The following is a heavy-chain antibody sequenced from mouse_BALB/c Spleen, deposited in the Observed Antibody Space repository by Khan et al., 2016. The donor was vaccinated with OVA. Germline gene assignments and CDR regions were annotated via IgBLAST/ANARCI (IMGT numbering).Heavy chain of an antibody. V-gene: IGHV5-6*01. Sequence: EVELVESGGDVVKPGGSLKLSCAASGFTFSTYGMSWVRQTPDKRLEWVATVSTGGHYTYYPDTVKGRFTISRDNAKDTLYLQMSSLKSEDTAMFYCARLAYFYDIEGFAYWGQGTLVTVSA. CDR2: VSTGGHYT. D-gene: IGHD1-1*01. CDR3: ARLAYFYDIEGFAY. CDR1: GFTFSTYG. J-gene: IGHJ3*01.